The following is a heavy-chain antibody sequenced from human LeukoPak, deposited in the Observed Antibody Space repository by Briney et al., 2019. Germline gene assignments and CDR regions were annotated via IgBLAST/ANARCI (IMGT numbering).Heavy chain of an antibody. V-gene: IGHV3-23*01. CDR3: ANPIYDSSGYPHLDY. Sequence: GGSLRLSCAASGFTFSTYAMSWVRQAPGKGLEWVSAISGSGGSTYYADSVKGRFTISRDNSKNTLYLQMNSLRAEDTAVYYCANPIYDSSGYPHLDYWGQGTLVTVSS. CDR1: GFTFSTYA. D-gene: IGHD3-22*01. J-gene: IGHJ4*02. CDR2: ISGSGGST.